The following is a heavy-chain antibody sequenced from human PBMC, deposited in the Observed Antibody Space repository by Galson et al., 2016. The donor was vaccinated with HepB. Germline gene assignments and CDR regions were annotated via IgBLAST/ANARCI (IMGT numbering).Heavy chain of an antibody. V-gene: IGHV3-7*03. D-gene: IGHD3-3*01. Sequence: PGKGLEWVASISDDGGKTYHVDSVKGRFTISRDTAKNSLYLQMNSLRAEDTAVYFCARVITFYDLMDCWGQGAVVTVSS. J-gene: IGHJ4*02. CDR2: ISDDGGKT. CDR3: ARVITFYDLMDC.